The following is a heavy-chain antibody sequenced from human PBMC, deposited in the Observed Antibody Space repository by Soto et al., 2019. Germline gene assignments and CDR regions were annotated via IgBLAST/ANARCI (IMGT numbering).Heavy chain of an antibody. CDR2: INPSARSA. D-gene: IGHD1-1*01. J-gene: IGHJ4*02. V-gene: IGHV1-46*04. CDR3: ARDNSAANGVLDH. Sequence: GXSVKVSCEASGYTFTNYYLHWVRQAPGQGLEWVGMINPSARSASYAQKLRGRLTMDRDTSTTTVYMELSRLTFEDTAVYFCARDNSAANGVLDHWGQGTLVTVSS. CDR1: GYTFTNYY.